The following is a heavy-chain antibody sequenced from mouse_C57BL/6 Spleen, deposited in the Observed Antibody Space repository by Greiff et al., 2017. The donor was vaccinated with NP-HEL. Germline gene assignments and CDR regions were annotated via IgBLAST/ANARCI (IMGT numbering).Heavy chain of an antibody. D-gene: IGHD1-1*01. CDR3: ARGGYGSSYAFAY. J-gene: IGHJ3*01. CDR1: GYTFTSYW. V-gene: IGHV1-55*01. CDR2: IYPGSGST. Sequence: QVQLQQPGAELVKPGASVKMSCKASGYTFTSYWITWVKQRPAQGLEWIGDIYPGSGSTNYNEKFKSKATLTVDTSSSTAYMQLSSLTSEDSAVYYCARGGYGSSYAFAYWGQGTLVTVSA.